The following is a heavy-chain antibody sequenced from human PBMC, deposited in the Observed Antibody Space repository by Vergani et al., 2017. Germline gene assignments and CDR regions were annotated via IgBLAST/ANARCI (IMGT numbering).Heavy chain of an antibody. Sequence: QVQLQESGPRLAKPSETLSLTCTVSGDSVKRFYWSWIRQAPGKGLEWIGYIFSNGNINYNSSLKSRVTIAVDTSKNRFSLRLTSLTAAYTAMYYCARARIVCASNSSNTRCYEARFDYWGQGILVSVSS. D-gene: IGHD2-2*01. J-gene: IGHJ4*02. V-gene: IGHV4-59*02. CDR2: IFSNGNI. CDR1: GDSVKRFY. CDR3: ARARIVCASNSSNTRCYEARFDY.